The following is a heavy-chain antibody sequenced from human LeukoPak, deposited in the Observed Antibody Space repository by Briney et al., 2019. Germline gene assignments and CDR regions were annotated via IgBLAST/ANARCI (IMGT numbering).Heavy chain of an antibody. Sequence: ASVKVSCKASGYTFTGYYMHWVRQAPGQGLEWMGWINPNSGGTNYAQKFQGWVTMTRDTSISTAYMELSRLRPDDTAVYYCARGQGIVVVPAATNWFDPWGQGTLVTVSS. D-gene: IGHD2-2*01. J-gene: IGHJ5*02. CDR3: ARGQGIVVVPAATNWFDP. CDR1: GYTFTGYY. CDR2: INPNSGGT. V-gene: IGHV1-2*04.